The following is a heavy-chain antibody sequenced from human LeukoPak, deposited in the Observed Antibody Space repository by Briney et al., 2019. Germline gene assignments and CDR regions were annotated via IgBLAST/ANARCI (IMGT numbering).Heavy chain of an antibody. CDR2: IYHSGST. Sequence: SETLSLTCTVSGGSISSGGYYWSWIRQPPGKGLEWIGYIYHSGSTYYNPSLKSRVTISVDRSKNQFSLKLSSVTAADTAVYYCARELGDYGDPSYGMDVWGQGTTVTVSS. D-gene: IGHD4-17*01. J-gene: IGHJ6*02. CDR1: GGSISSGGYY. V-gene: IGHV4-30-2*01. CDR3: ARELGDYGDPSYGMDV.